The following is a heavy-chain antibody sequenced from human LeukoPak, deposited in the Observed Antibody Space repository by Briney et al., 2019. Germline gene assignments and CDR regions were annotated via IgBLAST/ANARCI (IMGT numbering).Heavy chain of an antibody. D-gene: IGHD3-9*01. Sequence: PGGSLRLSCVASGFTFSTYSMNWVRQAPGKGLEWVSFISTSSNYIYYADSVKGRFTISRDNAKNSLYLQMNSLRAEDTAVYYCAREGNDILTGYGYYYYYMDVWGKGTTVTISS. CDR1: GFTFSTYS. J-gene: IGHJ6*03. V-gene: IGHV3-21*04. CDR2: ISTSSNYI. CDR3: AREGNDILTGYGYYYYYMDV.